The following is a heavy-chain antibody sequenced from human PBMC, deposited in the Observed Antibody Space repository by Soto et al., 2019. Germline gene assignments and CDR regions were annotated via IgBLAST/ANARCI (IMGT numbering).Heavy chain of an antibody. CDR1: GYTFTRYV. CDR2: INTGNDNT. D-gene: IGHD2-2*01. V-gene: IGHV1-3*04. Sequence: ASVKVSCKASGYTFTRYVIHWVREAPGQRLEWMGWINTGNDNTKYSQKLQGRVTITRDTSASAAYMELSSLRSEDTAVYYCATGYCGTSSCYQHGMDVWGQGTTVTVSS. J-gene: IGHJ6*02. CDR3: ATGYCGTSSCYQHGMDV.